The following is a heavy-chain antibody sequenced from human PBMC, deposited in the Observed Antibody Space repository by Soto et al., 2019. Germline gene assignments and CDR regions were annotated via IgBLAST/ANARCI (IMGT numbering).Heavy chain of an antibody. Sequence: TSETLSLTCTVSGGSISSYYWSWIRQPPGKGLEWIGYIYYSGSTNYNPSLKSRVTISVDTSKNQFSLKLSSVTAADTAVYYCARREVPAATGWFDPWGQGTLVTVSS. D-gene: IGHD2-2*01. J-gene: IGHJ5*02. CDR2: IYYSGST. CDR3: ARREVPAATGWFDP. CDR1: GGSISSYY. V-gene: IGHV4-59*08.